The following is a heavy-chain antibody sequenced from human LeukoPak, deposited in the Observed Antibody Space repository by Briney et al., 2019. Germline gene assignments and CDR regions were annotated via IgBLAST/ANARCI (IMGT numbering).Heavy chain of an antibody. CDR3: ARGHSSGWQGYDAFDI. Sequence: QPGGSLRLSCAASGFTFSTFWMHWVRQTPGKGLVWVSRISNDGSTTHYADSVKGRFTISRDNSKNTLYLQMNSLRAEDTAVYYCARGHSSGWQGYDAFDIWGQGTMVTVSS. CDR2: ISNDGSTT. D-gene: IGHD6-19*01. CDR1: GFTFSTFW. V-gene: IGHV3-74*01. J-gene: IGHJ3*02.